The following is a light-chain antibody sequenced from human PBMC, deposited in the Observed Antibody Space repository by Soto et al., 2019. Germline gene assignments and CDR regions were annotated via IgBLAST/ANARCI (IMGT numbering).Light chain of an antibody. V-gene: IGLV2-14*01. J-gene: IGLJ2*01. CDR1: SSDVGNYNY. CDR2: EVT. CDR3: SSYRRSSTVV. Sequence: QSALTQPASVSGSPGQSISISCTGTSSDVGNYNYVSWYQQHPGQAPKLMIYEVTNRPSGVSNRFSGSKSGYTASLTISGLQAEDEADYYCSSYRRSSTVVFGGGTQLTVL.